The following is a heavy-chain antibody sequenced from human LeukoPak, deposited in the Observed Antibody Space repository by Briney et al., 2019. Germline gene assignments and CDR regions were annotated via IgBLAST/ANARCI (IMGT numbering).Heavy chain of an antibody. CDR3: AKVGYDSSGYYRAANFDY. CDR2: ISGSGGST. V-gene: IGHV3-23*01. CDR1: GFSFSSFG. J-gene: IGHJ4*02. D-gene: IGHD3-22*01. Sequence: GGSLRLSCAASGFSFSSFGMNWVRQAPGKGLEWVSAISGSGGSTYYADSVKGRFTISRDNSKNTLYLQMNSLRAEDTAVYYCAKVGYDSSGYYRAANFDYWGQGTLVTVSS.